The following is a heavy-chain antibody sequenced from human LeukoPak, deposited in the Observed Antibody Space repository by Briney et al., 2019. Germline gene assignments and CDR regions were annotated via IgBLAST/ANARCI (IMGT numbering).Heavy chain of an antibody. J-gene: IGHJ4*02. CDR3: ARDGKWEPFDY. V-gene: IGHV1-69*04. Sequence: SVKVSCKASGGTFSSYAISWVRPAPGQGLEWMGRIIPILGIANYAQKLQGRVTMTTDTSTSTAYMELRSLRSDDTAVYYCARDGKWEPFDYWGQGTLVTVSS. CDR2: IIPILGIA. CDR1: GGTFSSYA. D-gene: IGHD1-26*01.